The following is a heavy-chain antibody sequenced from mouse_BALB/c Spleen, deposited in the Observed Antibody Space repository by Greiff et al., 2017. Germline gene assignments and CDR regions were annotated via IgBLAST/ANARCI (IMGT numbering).Heavy chain of an antibody. J-gene: IGHJ4*01. Sequence: QVQLQQSGAELVRPGTSVKVSCKASGYAFTNYLIEWVKQRPGQGLEWIGVINPGSGGTNYNEKFKGKATLTADKSSSTAYMQLSSLTSDDSAVYFCARNYGYDYAMDYWGQGTSVTVSS. D-gene: IGHD1-2*01. CDR2: INPGSGGT. V-gene: IGHV1-54*01. CDR1: GYAFTNYL. CDR3: ARNYGYDYAMDY.